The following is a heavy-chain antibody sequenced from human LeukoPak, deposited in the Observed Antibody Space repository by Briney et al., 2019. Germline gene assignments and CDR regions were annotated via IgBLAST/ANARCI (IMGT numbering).Heavy chain of an antibody. CDR2: IYPGDSDT. CDR1: GYSFTSYW. V-gene: IGHV5-51*01. J-gene: IGHJ4*02. CDR3: ARFDRYYDSSGYYYFDY. D-gene: IGHD3-22*01. Sequence: GESLKISRKGSGYSFTSYWIGWVRQMPGKGLEWMGIIYPGDSDTRYSPSFQGQVTTSADKSISTAYLQWSSLKASDTAMYYCARFDRYYDSSGYYYFDYWGQGTLVTVSS.